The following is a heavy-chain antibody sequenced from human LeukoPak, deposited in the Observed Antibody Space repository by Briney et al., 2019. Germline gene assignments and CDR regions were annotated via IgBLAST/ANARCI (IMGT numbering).Heavy chain of an antibody. J-gene: IGHJ4*02. D-gene: IGHD5-12*01. Sequence: PGGSLRLSCAASGFTFSSSAMSWVRQAPGKGLEWVSAISGSGGSTYYADSVKGRFTISRDNSKNTLYLQMNSLRAEDTAVYYCAKDGIVAGKDEYYFDYWGQGTLVTVSS. CDR1: GFTFSSSA. V-gene: IGHV3-23*01. CDR2: ISGSGGST. CDR3: AKDGIVAGKDEYYFDY.